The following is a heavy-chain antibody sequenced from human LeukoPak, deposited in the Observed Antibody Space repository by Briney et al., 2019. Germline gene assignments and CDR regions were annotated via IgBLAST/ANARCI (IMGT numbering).Heavy chain of an antibody. V-gene: IGHV3-23*01. J-gene: IGHJ4*02. CDR1: GFTFNNFA. Sequence: GGSLRLSCAASGFTFNNFAMSWVRQAPGKGLEWVSLISGSGGDSKSVDSVKGRFVISRDNSKHSPYLQLNSLRPEDTAVYYCAKMAIAKGATQGRGFLQFDFWGQGTLVTVSS. CDR3: AKMAIAKGATQGRGFLQFDF. CDR2: ISGSGGDS. D-gene: IGHD3-10*01.